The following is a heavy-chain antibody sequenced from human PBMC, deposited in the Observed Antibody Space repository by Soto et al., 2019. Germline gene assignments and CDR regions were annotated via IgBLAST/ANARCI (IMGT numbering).Heavy chain of an antibody. CDR2: ISSDVVNY. D-gene: IGHD2-15*01. V-gene: IGHV3-30-3*01. Sequence: QVQLVESGGGVVQPGRSLRLSCAASGFTFSSFAMHWVRQAPGKGLEWLAVISSDVVNYYYAESVKGRFTISRDNSKNTLELQMNSLRKEDTAIDYWARGGAWTPEGLGYWGQGTLVTVSS. CDR3: ARGGAWTPEGLGY. J-gene: IGHJ4*02. CDR1: GFTFSSFA.